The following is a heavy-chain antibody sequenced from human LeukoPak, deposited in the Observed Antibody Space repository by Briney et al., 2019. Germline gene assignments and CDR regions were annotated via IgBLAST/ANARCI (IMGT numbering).Heavy chain of an antibody. CDR3: ARDNSGSAFDP. CDR1: GFSLGSYA. J-gene: IGHJ5*02. V-gene: IGHV3-30-3*01. D-gene: IGHD1-26*01. Sequence: SMTLSWAVAGFSLGSYAMHWDRPAAGRLSGWVAVIPYDGSNKYYADSVKGRFTISRDNSKNTLYLQMNSLRAEDTAVYYCARDNSGSAFDPWGQGTLVTVSS. CDR2: IPYDGSNK.